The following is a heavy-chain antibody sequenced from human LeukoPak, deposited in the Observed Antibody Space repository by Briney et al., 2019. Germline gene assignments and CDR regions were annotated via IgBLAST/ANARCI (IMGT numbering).Heavy chain of an antibody. D-gene: IGHD3-22*01. CDR2: ISAYNGNT. Sequence: ASVKVSCKASGYTFTRHGISWVRQAPGQGLEWMGWISAYNGNTNYTEKLQGRVTMTTDTSTSTAYMELRSLRSDDTAVYYCARDSSGYIGFFDYWGQGALVSVSS. CDR3: ARDSSGYIGFFDY. V-gene: IGHV1-18*01. CDR1: GYTFTRHG. J-gene: IGHJ4*02.